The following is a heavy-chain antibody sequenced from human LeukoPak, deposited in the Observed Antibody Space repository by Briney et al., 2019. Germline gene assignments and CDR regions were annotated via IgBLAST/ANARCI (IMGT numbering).Heavy chain of an antibody. Sequence: PSETLSLTCTVSGGSISSYYWSWIRQPPGKGLEWIGYIYYSGSTNYNPSLKSRVTISVDTSKNQFSLKLSSVTAADTAVYYCAKFYDINWFDPWGQGTLVTVSS. D-gene: IGHD3-9*01. CDR1: GGSISSYY. CDR2: IYYSGST. V-gene: IGHV4-59*08. J-gene: IGHJ5*02. CDR3: AKFYDINWFDP.